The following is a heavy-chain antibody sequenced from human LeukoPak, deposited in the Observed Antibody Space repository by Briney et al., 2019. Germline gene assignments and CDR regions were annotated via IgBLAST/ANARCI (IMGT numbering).Heavy chain of an antibody. CDR3: ARGVVPAAYYYYGMDV. Sequence: GRSLRLSCAASGFTFSSYAMHWVRQAPGKGVEWVAVISYDGSNKYYADSVKGRFTISRDNSKNTLYLQMNSLRAEDTAVYYCARGVVPAAYYYYGMDVWGKGTTVTVSS. CDR1: GFTFSSYA. V-gene: IGHV3-30*04. D-gene: IGHD2-2*01. CDR2: ISYDGSNK. J-gene: IGHJ6*04.